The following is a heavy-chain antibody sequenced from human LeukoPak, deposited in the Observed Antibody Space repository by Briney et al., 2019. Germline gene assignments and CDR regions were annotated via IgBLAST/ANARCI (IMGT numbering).Heavy chain of an antibody. CDR1: RFTFSSYA. D-gene: IGHD3-3*01. CDR2: ISGSGGST. Sequence: GGSLRLSCAASRFTFSSYAMSWVRQAPGKGLEWVSGISGSGGSTYYADSVRGRFTISRDNSNNTLYLQLNNLTADDTAVYSFSKENPLLEWLFRPYYFDSWRQATLVTVSS. J-gene: IGHJ4*02. V-gene: IGHV3-23*01. CDR3: SKENPLLEWLFRPYYFDS.